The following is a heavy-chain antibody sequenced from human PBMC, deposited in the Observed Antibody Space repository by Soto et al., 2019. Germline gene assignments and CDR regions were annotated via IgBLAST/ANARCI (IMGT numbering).Heavy chain of an antibody. CDR1: GYSFTSYW. Sequence: PGESLKISCKGSGYSFTSYWISWVRQMPGKGLEWMGRIDPSDSYTNYSPSFQGHVTISADKSISTAYLQWSSLKASDTAMYYCARSTYYDFWSVPAYWFDPWGQGTLVTVSS. V-gene: IGHV5-10-1*01. CDR2: IDPSDSYT. J-gene: IGHJ5*02. D-gene: IGHD3-3*01. CDR3: ARSTYYDFWSVPAYWFDP.